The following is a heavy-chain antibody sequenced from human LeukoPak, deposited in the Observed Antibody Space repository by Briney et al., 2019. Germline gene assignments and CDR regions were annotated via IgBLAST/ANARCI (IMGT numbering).Heavy chain of an antibody. CDR1: GSTFTSYG. V-gene: IGHV1-18*01. CDR2: ISAYNGNT. CDR3: ARGVRSSSPYYYYYMDV. D-gene: IGHD6-6*01. Sequence: SVKLCCSAAGSTFTSYGTSWVRQAPGQGLEWMGGISAYNGNTNYAQKLQDRVTMTTDASTSTAYMELRSLRSDDTAVYYCARGVRSSSPYYYYYMDVWGKGTTVTVSS. J-gene: IGHJ6*03.